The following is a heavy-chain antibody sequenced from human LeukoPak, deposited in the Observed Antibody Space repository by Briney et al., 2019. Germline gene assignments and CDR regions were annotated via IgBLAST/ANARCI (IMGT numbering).Heavy chain of an antibody. Sequence: SQTLSLTCTVSGASISRGGYSYNWIRQHPEKGLEWIGYGYYSGSTDYNPSLKSRVTISVDTSKNQFSLKLNSVTAADTAVYYCARGLHYFGSGSFLDYWGQGILVTVAS. CDR3: ARGLHYFGSGSFLDY. CDR1: GASISRGGYS. D-gene: IGHD3-10*01. CDR2: GYYSGST. V-gene: IGHV4-31*03. J-gene: IGHJ4*02.